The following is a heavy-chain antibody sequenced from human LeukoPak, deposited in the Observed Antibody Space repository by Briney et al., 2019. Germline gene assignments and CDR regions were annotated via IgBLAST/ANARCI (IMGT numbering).Heavy chain of an antibody. CDR2: AYYSGST. CDR1: DGSISNYY. Sequence: SETLSLTCSVFDGSISNYYWSWIRQPPGKGLEWIGYAYYSGSTTFNPSLESRVTISVDTSKNQFSLKLTAVTAADTAVYYCARNSAVATSRSWFNPWGQGTLVTVSS. V-gene: IGHV4-59*08. CDR3: ARNSAVATSRSWFNP. J-gene: IGHJ5*02. D-gene: IGHD6-19*01.